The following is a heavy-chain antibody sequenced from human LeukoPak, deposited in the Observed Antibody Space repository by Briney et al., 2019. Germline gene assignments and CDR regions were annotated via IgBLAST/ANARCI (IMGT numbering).Heavy chain of an antibody. V-gene: IGHV3-9*01. CDR1: GFTFDDYA. CDR3: AKDIDIAAAGGGPFDY. CDR2: ISWNSGSI. D-gene: IGHD6-13*01. J-gene: IGHJ4*02. Sequence: GGSLRLSCAASGFTFDDYAMHWVRQAPGKGLEWVSGISWNSGSIGYADSVKGRSTISRDNAKNSLYLQMNSLRAEDTALYYCAKDIDIAAAGGGPFDYWGQGTLVTVSS.